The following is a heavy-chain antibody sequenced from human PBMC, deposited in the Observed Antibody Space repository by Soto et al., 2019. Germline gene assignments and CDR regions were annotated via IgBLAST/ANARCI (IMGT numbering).Heavy chain of an antibody. V-gene: IGHV1-46*01. D-gene: IGHD2-2*01. J-gene: IGHJ6*02. Sequence: QVQLVQSGAEVKKPGASVKVSCKASGYTFTRYYMQWVRQAPGQGLEWMGIINPSGGSTSYAQKFQGKVTMTRDTATSTVYMELSSLRSEDTAVYYCAKGVVPAAMGYYYYGMDVWGQGTTVTVSS. CDR2: INPSGGST. CDR3: AKGVVPAAMGYYYYGMDV. CDR1: GYTFTRYY.